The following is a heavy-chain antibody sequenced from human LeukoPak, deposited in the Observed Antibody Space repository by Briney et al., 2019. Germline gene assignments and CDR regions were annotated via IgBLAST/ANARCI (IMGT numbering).Heavy chain of an antibody. V-gene: IGHV4-38-2*02. CDR3: ARDQWWLPLDY. CDR2: IYHSGST. CDR1: GYSISTGYY. D-gene: IGHD2-15*01. J-gene: IGHJ4*02. Sequence: SETLSLTCTVSGYSISTGYYWGWIRQPPGKGLEWIGSIYHSGSTYYNPSLKSRVTISVDTSKNQFSLKLSSVTAADTAVYYCARDQWWLPLDYWGQGTLVTVSS.